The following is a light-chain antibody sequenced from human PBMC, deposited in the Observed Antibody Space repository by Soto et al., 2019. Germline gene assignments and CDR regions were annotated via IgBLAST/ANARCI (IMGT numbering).Light chain of an antibody. CDR3: QQYSNWPRT. V-gene: IGKV1-27*01. CDR1: QGIKKY. CDR2: AAS. Sequence: DIQMTQSPSSLSASLGDRVTITCRASQGIKKYVAWYQQKPGKVPKLLIYAASSLQSGVPSRFSGSGSGTDFTLTISSLQPEDVATYYCQQYSNWPRTFGRGTKVEIK. J-gene: IGKJ1*01.